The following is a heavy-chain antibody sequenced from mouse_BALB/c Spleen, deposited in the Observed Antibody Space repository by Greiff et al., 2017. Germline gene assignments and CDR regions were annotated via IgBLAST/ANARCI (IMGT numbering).Heavy chain of an antibody. V-gene: IGHV1-7*01. Sequence: QVQLQQSGAELAKPGASVKMSCKASGYTFTSYWMHWVKQRPGQGLEWIGYINSSTGYTEYNQKFKDKATLTADKSSSTAYMQLSSLTSEGSAVYYCARKEQGEYYGNYYYAMDYWGQGTSVTVSS. CDR3: ARKEQGEYYGNYYYAMDY. D-gene: IGHD2-1*01. CDR2: INSSTGYT. CDR1: GYTFTSYW. J-gene: IGHJ4*01.